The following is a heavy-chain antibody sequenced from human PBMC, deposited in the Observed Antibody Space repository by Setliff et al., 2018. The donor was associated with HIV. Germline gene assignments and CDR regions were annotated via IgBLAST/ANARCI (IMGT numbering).Heavy chain of an antibody. CDR1: GYTFTSYN. D-gene: IGHD3-10*01. CDR3: ARVRLSMVRGPFDAFDI. V-gene: IGHV1-8*03. Sequence: ASVKVSCKASGYTFTSYNINWVRQATGQGLEWVQQATGHGLEWMGWMNPNSGNTDYAQKFQGRVTITRNTSISTAYMELSSLRSEDTAVYYCARVRLSMVRGPFDAFDIWGQGTMVTVSS. CDR2: MNPNSGNT. J-gene: IGHJ3*02.